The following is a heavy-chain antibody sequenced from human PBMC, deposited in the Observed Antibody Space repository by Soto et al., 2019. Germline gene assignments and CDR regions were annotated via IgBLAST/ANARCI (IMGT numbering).Heavy chain of an antibody. Sequence: SETLSLTCDVSGFSIKTGYYWGWIRQPPGKGLEWIGAIYHSGTTYFNPSLKSRVTMSVDTSKNHFSLRLTSVAATDTAVYYCARGMNPQDYWGQGTLVTVSS. CDR1: GFSIKTGYY. CDR3: ARGMNPQDY. CDR2: IYHSGTT. V-gene: IGHV4-38-2*01. J-gene: IGHJ4*02.